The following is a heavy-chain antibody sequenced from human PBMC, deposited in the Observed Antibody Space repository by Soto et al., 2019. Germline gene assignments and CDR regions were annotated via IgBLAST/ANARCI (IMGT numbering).Heavy chain of an antibody. D-gene: IGHD3-3*01. V-gene: IGHV4-31*03. CDR3: ARVESADNWFAP. Sequence: SETLSLTCTVSGGSISSGGYYWSWIRQHPGKGLEWIGYIYYSGSTYYNPSLKSRVTISVDTSKNQFSLKLSSVTAADTAVYYCARVESADNWFAPWGQGTLVTVSS. CDR2: IYYSGST. CDR1: GGSISSGGYY. J-gene: IGHJ5*02.